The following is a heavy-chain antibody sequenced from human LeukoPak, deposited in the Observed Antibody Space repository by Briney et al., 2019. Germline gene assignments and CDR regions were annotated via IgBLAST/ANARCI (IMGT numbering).Heavy chain of an antibody. J-gene: IGHJ4*02. V-gene: IGHV3-49*03. D-gene: IGHD3-9*01. CDR2: IRNKAYGGTA. CDR3: TREKRYFDWFQADY. Sequence: GGSLRLSCTASGFTFSNYAMSWFRQAPGKGLEWVGFIRNKAYGGTAEYAASVKGRFTISRDDSKTIAYLQMNSLKTEDTAVYYCTREKRYFDWFQADYWGQGTLVTVSS. CDR1: GFTFSNYA.